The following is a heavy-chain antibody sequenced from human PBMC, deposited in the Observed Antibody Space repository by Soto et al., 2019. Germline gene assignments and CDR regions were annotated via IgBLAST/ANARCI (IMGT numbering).Heavy chain of an antibody. J-gene: IGHJ5*02. V-gene: IGHV4-59*01. CDR1: GGSISSYY. CDR3: AREAGVRYPFDP. D-gene: IGHD3-9*01. Sequence: TLSLTCTVSGGSISSYYWSWIRQPPGKGLEWIGYIYYSGSTSYNPSLKSRVTISVDTSKNQFSLKLSSVTAADTAMYYCAREAGVRYPFDPWGQGTLVTVSS. CDR2: IYYSGST.